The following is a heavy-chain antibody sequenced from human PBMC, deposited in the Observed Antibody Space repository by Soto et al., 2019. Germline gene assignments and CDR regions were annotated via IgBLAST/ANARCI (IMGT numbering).Heavy chain of an antibody. CDR3: ARQVAVPAASYWFDP. V-gene: IGHV5-51*01. CDR1: GYSFTSYW. D-gene: IGHD2-2*01. J-gene: IGHJ5*02. CDR2: IYPGDSDT. Sequence: GESLKISCKGSGYSFTSYWIGWVRQMPGKGLEWMGIIYPGDSDTRYSPSFQGQVTISADKSISTAYLQWSSLNASETAMYYCARQVAVPAASYWFDPWGQGTLVTVSS.